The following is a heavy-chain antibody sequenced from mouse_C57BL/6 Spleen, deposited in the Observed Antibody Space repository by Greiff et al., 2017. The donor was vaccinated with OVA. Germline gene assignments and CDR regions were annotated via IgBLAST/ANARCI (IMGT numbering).Heavy chain of an antibody. J-gene: IGHJ4*01. CDR3: AREDWDGAMDY. Sequence: EVKLVESGGGLVKPGGSLKLSCAASGFTFSSYAMSWVRQTPEKRLEWVATISDGGSYTYYPDNVKGRFTISRDNAKNNLYLQMSHLKSEDTAMYYCAREDWDGAMDYWGQGTSVTVSS. CDR2: ISDGGSYT. D-gene: IGHD4-1*01. CDR1: GFTFSSYA. V-gene: IGHV5-4*01.